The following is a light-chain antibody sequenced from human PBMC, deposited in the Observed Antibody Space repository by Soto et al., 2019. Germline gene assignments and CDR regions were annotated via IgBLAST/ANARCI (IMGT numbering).Light chain of an antibody. J-gene: IGLJ3*02. CDR1: SSDVGSYDY. CDR3: SSYTTAYTQV. CDR2: EVT. Sequence: QSALIQPPSVSGSPGQSVTISCTGTSSDVGSYDYVSWYQQHPGQAPKLMISEVTTRPSGVSDRFSGSKSGNTASLTISRLQAEDEAHYYCSSYTTAYTQVFGGGTKLTVL. V-gene: IGLV2-14*01.